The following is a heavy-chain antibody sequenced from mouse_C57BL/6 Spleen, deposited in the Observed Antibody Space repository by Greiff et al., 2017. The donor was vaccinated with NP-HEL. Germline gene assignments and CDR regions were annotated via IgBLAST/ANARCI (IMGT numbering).Heavy chain of an antibody. CDR1: GYAFSSSW. J-gene: IGHJ4*01. CDR3: AREQLRLRAMDY. D-gene: IGHD3-2*02. Sequence: VQLQQSGPELVKPGASVKISCKASGYAFSSSWMNWVKQRPGQGLEWIGRIYPGDGDTNYNGKFKGKATLTADKSSSTAYMQLSSLTSEDSAVYFCAREQLRLRAMDYWGQGTSVTVSS. CDR2: IYPGDGDT. V-gene: IGHV1-82*01.